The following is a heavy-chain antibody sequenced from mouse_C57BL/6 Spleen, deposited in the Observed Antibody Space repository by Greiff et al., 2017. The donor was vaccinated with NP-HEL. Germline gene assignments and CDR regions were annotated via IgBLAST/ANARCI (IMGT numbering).Heavy chain of an antibody. V-gene: IGHV1-82*01. CDR3: ARWVYYAMDY. Sequence: QVQLKESGPELVKPGASVKISCKASGYAFSSSWMNWVKQRPGKGLEWIGRIYPGDGDTNYKGKFKGKATLTADKSSSTAYMQLSSLTSEDSAVYFCARWVYYAMDYWGQGTSVTVST. CDR1: GYAFSSSW. J-gene: IGHJ4*01. CDR2: IYPGDGDT.